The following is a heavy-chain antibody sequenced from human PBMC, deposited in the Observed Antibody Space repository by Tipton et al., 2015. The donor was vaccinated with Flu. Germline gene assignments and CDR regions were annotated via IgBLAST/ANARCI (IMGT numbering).Heavy chain of an antibody. CDR3: AREQLWFGEGHYYYYGMDV. CDR1: GFIFSYYG. Sequence: QLVQSGGGVVQPGRSLRLSCAASGFIFSYYGMHWVRQAPGKGLEWVALIWHDEFDKYYADSVKGRFTISRDNSKNTLYLQMNSLRVEDTVIYYCAREQLWFGEGHYYYYGMDVWGQGTTVTVSS. V-gene: IGHV3-33*01. J-gene: IGHJ6*02. D-gene: IGHD3-10*01. CDR2: IWHDEFDK.